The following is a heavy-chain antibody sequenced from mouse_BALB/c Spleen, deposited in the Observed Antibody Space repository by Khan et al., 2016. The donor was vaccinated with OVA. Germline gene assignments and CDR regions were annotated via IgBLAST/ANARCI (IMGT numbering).Heavy chain of an antibody. CDR3: ARYYCFTY. CDR1: GFTFSNYA. D-gene: IGHD1-1*01. CDR2: ISSGGST. Sequence: EVELVESGGGLVKPGGSLKLSCAASGFTFSNYAMSWVRQTPEKRLEWVASISSGGSTYYPDSVKGRFTISRDNDRNILYLQMSSLRSEDTAMYYCARYYCFTYWGQGTLVTVAA. V-gene: IGHV5-6-5*01. J-gene: IGHJ3*01.